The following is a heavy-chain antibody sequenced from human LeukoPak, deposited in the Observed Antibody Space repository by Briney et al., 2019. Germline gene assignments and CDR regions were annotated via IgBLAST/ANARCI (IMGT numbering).Heavy chain of an antibody. D-gene: IGHD3-10*01. CDR2: ISSNGGST. CDR1: GFTFSSYA. V-gene: IGHV3-64*01. CDR3: ARSAVRGVIISRFDP. Sequence: GGSLRLSCAASGFTFSSYAMHWARQAPGKGLEYVSAISSNGGSTYYANSVKGRFTISRDNSKNTLYLQMGSLRAEDMAVYYCARSAVRGVIISRFDPWDQGTLVTVSS. J-gene: IGHJ5*02.